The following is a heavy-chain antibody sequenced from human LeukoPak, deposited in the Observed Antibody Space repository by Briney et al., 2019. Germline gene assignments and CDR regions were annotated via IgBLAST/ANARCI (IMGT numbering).Heavy chain of an antibody. CDR1: GFTFSSYW. J-gene: IGHJ6*03. CDR3: ARGDYYYYYMDV. Sequence: GGSLRLSCAASGFTFSSYWMHWVRQAPGKGLVWVSRINSDGSSTSHADSVKGRFTISRDNAKNTLYLQMNSLRAEDTAVYYCARGDYYYYYMDVWGKGTTVTVSS. V-gene: IGHV3-74*01. CDR2: INSDGSST.